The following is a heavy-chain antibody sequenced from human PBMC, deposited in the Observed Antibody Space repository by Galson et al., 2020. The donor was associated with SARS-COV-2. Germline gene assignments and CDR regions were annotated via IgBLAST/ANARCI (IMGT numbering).Heavy chain of an antibody. CDR2: ISSSSSYI. Sequence: TGGSLRLSCAASGFTFSSYSMNWVRQAPGKGLEWVSSISSSSSYIYYADSVKGRFTISRDNAKNSLYLQMNSLRAEDTAVYYCAKGADCSITSCYYYGMAVWGQGTTVTVSS. CDR1: GFTFSSYS. D-gene: IGHD2-2*01. J-gene: IGHJ6*02. CDR3: AKGADCSITSCYYYGMAV. V-gene: IGHV3-21*01.